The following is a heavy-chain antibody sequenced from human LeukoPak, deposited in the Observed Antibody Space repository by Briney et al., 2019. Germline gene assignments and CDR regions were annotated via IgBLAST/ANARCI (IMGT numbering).Heavy chain of an antibody. J-gene: IGHJ4*02. CDR1: GYTFTTYG. CDR3: ARRDISDY. Sequence: ASVKVSCKASGYTFTTYGISWVRQAPGQGLEWMGWISAYNGNTNYAQKLQGRVTMATDTSTSTAYVELRSLRSGDTAVYYCARRDISDYWGQGTLVTVSS. V-gene: IGHV1-18*01. CDR2: ISAYNGNT. D-gene: IGHD2-15*01.